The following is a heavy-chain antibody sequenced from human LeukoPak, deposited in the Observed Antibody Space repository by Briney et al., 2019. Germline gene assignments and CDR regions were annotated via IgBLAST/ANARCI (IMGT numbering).Heavy chain of an antibody. Sequence: GESLKISCQGSGYTFTNYWIGWVRQMPGKGLAWMGIIYPGDSDTRYSPSFQGQVTISADKSISTAYLQWNSLKASDSAMYYCAIKHDGSWYSPFDYWGQGTLVTDSS. J-gene: IGHJ4*02. CDR1: GYTFTNYW. CDR3: AIKHDGSWYSPFDY. CDR2: IYPGDSDT. D-gene: IGHD6-13*01. V-gene: IGHV5-51*06.